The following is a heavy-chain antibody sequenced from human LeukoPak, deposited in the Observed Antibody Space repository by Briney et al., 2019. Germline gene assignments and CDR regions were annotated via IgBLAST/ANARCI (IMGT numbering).Heavy chain of an antibody. CDR3: ARHEDRNWYFDH. D-gene: IGHD1-1*01. CDR1: GGSISSGGCY. Sequence: SETLSLTCTVSGGSISSGGCYWGWIRQPPGKGLEWIGTIYYSGSTYYNPSLKSRVTISVDTSKNQFSLKLSSVTAPDPAVYYCARHEDRNWYFDHWGQGTLVTVSS. J-gene: IGHJ4*02. CDR2: IYYSGST. V-gene: IGHV4-39*01.